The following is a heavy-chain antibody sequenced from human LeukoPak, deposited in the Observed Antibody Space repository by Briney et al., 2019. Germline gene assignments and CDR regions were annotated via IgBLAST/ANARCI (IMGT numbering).Heavy chain of an antibody. Sequence: KPSETLSLTCTVSGDSISNYYWSWIRQPPGKGLEWIGYIYYSGSTNYIPSLKSRATISVDTSRNQFSLKLSSVTAADTAVYYCARTVAKPYYFDYWGQGTLVTVSS. D-gene: IGHD4-23*01. CDR2: IYYSGST. V-gene: IGHV4-59*01. CDR1: GDSISNYY. J-gene: IGHJ4*02. CDR3: ARTVAKPYYFDY.